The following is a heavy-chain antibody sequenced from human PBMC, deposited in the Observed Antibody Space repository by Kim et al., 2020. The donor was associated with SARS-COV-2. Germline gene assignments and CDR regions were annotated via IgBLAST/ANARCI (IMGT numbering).Heavy chain of an antibody. CDR2: ISGDGGST. CDR3: AKELEKYYDFWSGYLTYYGMDV. Sequence: GGSLRLSCAASGFTFDDYAMHWVRQAPGKGLEWVSLISGDGGSTYYADSVKGRFTISRDNSKNSLYLLMSSLRTEDTALYYCAKELEKYYDFWSGYLTYYGMDVWGQGTTVTVSS. CDR1: GFTFDDYA. D-gene: IGHD3-3*01. J-gene: IGHJ6*02. V-gene: IGHV3-43*02.